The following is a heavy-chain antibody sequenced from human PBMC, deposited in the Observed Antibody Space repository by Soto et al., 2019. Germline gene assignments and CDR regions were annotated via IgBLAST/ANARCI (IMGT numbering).Heavy chain of an antibody. Sequence: QVQLVESGGGVVQPGRSLRLSCAASGFTFSTYGMHWVRQAPGKGLEWVAVIWYDGSNKYYADSVKGRFTISRDNFKNTLYLQVNSLRAEDTAVYYCAKDERSSSKVYFYYGMDVWGQGTTVTVSS. CDR1: GFTFSTYG. V-gene: IGHV3-33*06. J-gene: IGHJ6*02. CDR2: IWYDGSNK. CDR3: AKDERSSSKVYFYYGMDV. D-gene: IGHD6-6*01.